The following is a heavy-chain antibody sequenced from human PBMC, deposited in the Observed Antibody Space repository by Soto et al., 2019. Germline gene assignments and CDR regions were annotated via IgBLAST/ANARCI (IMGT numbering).Heavy chain of an antibody. V-gene: IGHV3-21*04. CDR3: AKVKGNWNYGTYFDY. CDR1: GFTFSSYT. J-gene: IGHJ4*02. Sequence: GGSLRISCAASGFTFSSYTMSWVRQAPGQGLEWVSSISSSSSYIYYADSVKGRFAISRDNAKNSRHLQMNSLRAEDTAVYYCAKVKGNWNYGTYFDYWGQGTLVTVSS. CDR2: ISSSSSYI. D-gene: IGHD1-7*01.